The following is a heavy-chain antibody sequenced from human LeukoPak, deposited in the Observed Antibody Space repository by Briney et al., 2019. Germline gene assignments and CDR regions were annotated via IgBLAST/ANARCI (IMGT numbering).Heavy chain of an antibody. J-gene: IGHJ3*02. CDR1: GFTFSTYE. Sequence: PGRSLRLSCSASGFTFSTYEMHWVRQAPGKGREWVAVISSDGSSKYYTDSVEGRFTLSRDNSKNTLYLQVNSLRAEDTAVYYCARDRDCSSTSCFNAFDIWGQGTMVTVSS. D-gene: IGHD2-2*01. V-gene: IGHV3-30*04. CDR2: ISSDGSSK. CDR3: ARDRDCSSTSCFNAFDI.